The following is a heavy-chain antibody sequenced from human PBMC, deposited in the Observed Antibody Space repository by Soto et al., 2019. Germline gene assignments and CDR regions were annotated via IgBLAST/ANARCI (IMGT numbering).Heavy chain of an antibody. CDR2: IFHSGSI. Sequence: QLQLQESGSGLVKPSQTLSLTCAVSGGSISSGGYSWSWIRQPPGKGLEWIGYIFHSGSIYYNPSLKSRVTISGDRSKNQFSLKLSSVTAADTAVYYCARGGYYYDSSGYYDYWGQGTLVTVSS. CDR3: ARGGYYYDSSGYYDY. J-gene: IGHJ4*02. V-gene: IGHV4-30-2*01. D-gene: IGHD3-22*01. CDR1: GGSISSGGYS.